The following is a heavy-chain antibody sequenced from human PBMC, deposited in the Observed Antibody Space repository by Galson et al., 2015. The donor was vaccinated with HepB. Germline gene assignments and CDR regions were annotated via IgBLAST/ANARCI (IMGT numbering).Heavy chain of an antibody. CDR2: IVPFLGIA. CDR1: GGTFSSYA. Sequence: SVKVSCKASGGTFSSYAVSWVRQAPGQGLEWMGRIVPFLGIANYAQKFQGRVTITADKSTSTVYMELSSLRSEDTAVYYCARDQRGWYYEYWGQGTLVTVSS. J-gene: IGHJ4*02. CDR3: ARDQRGWYYEY. D-gene: IGHD6-19*01. V-gene: IGHV1-69*04.